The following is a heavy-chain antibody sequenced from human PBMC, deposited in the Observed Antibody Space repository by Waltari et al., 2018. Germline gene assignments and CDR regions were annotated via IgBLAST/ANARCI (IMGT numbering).Heavy chain of an antibody. V-gene: IGHV3-7*01. CDR2: IKQDGSEK. Sequence: EVQLVESGGGLVQPGGSLRLSWSAFGFPFSSYWMSWVRPAPGKGLEWVANIKQDGSEKYYVDSVKGRFTISRDNAKNSLYLQMNSLRAEDTAVYYCARGRCSGGSCYSGYFDYWGQGTLVTVSS. CDR1: GFPFSSYW. D-gene: IGHD2-15*01. J-gene: IGHJ4*02. CDR3: ARGRCSGGSCYSGYFDY.